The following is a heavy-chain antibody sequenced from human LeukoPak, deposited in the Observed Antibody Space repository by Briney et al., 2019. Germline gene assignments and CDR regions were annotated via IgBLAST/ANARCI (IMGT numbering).Heavy chain of an antibody. Sequence: SETLSLTCTVSGGSISSGSYYWSWIRQPAGKGLEWIGRIYTSGSTNYNPSLKSRVTISVDTSKNQFSLKLSSVTAADTAVYYCARVASSMVRGVTSFDYWGQGTLVTVSS. CDR1: GGSISSGSYY. CDR3: ARVASSMVRGVTSFDY. D-gene: IGHD3-10*01. CDR2: IYTSGST. V-gene: IGHV4-61*02. J-gene: IGHJ4*02.